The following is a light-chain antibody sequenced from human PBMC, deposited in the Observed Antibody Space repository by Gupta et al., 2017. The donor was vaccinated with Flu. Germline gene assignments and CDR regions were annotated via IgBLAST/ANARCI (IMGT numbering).Light chain of an antibody. J-gene: IGKJ4*01. CDR1: QGIGDD. Sequence: AIQMTQSLSSLSASVGDRVTITCRASQGIGDDLGWYHQKPGKAPNLVIYAASTLQDGVPSRFSGSGSGTDFTLTISSLQPEDFGTYYWLQDYNRLTFGGGTKVE. V-gene: IGKV1-6*01. CDR2: AAS. CDR3: LQDYNRLT.